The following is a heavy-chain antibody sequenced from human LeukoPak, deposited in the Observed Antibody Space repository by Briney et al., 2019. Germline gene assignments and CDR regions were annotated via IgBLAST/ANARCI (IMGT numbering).Heavy chain of an antibody. V-gene: IGHV3-23*01. J-gene: IGHJ4*02. Sequence: PGGSLRLSCAASGFTFSSYGMSWVRQAPGKGLEWVSAISGSGGSTYYADSVKGRFTISRDNSKNTLYLQMNSLGAEDTAVYYCAKGYWGYYGSGSYYNDYWGQGTLVTVSS. CDR3: AKGYWGYYGSGSYYNDY. CDR2: ISGSGGST. CDR1: GFTFSSYG. D-gene: IGHD3-10*01.